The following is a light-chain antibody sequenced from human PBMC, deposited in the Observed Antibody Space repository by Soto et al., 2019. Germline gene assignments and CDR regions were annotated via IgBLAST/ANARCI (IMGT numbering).Light chain of an antibody. CDR2: EDN. V-gene: IGLV6-57*03. Sequence: NFMLTQPHSVSESPGKTVTISCTRSSGSIASNYVQWYQQRPGSAPTTVIYEDNQRPSGVPDRFSGSIDSSSNSASLTISGLKTEDEADYYCSSYTSASSPVVLGGGTKLTVL. CDR3: SSYTSASSPVV. CDR1: SGSIASNY. J-gene: IGLJ2*01.